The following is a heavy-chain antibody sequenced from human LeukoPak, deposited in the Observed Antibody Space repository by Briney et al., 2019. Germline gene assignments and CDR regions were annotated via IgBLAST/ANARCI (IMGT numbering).Heavy chain of an antibody. CDR3: ASFGISWRSSY. CDR2: ISDDGSYT. Sequence: GGSLRLSCAASGLSFSSHWVHWVRQAPGKGLVWVSRISDDGSYTSNVDSVKGRFTISRDNVNNMLYLHMNSLRAEDTAVYYCASFGISWRSSYWGQGTLVTVSS. V-gene: IGHV3-74*01. J-gene: IGHJ4*02. D-gene: IGHD2-21*01. CDR1: GLSFSSHW.